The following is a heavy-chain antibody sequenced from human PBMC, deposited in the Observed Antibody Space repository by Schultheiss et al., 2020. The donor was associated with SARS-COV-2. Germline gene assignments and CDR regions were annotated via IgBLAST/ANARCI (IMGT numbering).Heavy chain of an antibody. V-gene: IGHV1-18*01. CDR3: AREPAHCGGDCYDAFDI. D-gene: IGHD2-21*01. Sequence: GESLKISCKASGYTFTSYGISWVRQAPGQGLEWMGWISAYNGNTNYAQKLQGRVTMTTDTSTSTAYMELRSLRSDDTAVYYCAREPAHCGGDCYDAFDIWGQGTMVTVSS. CDR1: GYTFTSYG. CDR2: ISAYNGNT. J-gene: IGHJ3*02.